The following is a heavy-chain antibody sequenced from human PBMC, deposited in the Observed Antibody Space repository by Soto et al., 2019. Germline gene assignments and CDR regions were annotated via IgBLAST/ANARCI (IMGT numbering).Heavy chain of an antibody. CDR1: GFTFSDYY. CDR2: ISSNGNTI. V-gene: IGHV3-11*01. CDR3: AKMSSDTYSGSLLS. J-gene: IGHJ4*02. D-gene: IGHD3-22*01. Sequence: QVQLVESGGGLVQPSGSLRIACVASGFTFSDYYMRWVRQAPGKGLEWVSDISSNGNTIYYSDSVKGRFTISSDNPKNSVYLQIHRLRDQYTALYLCAKMSSDTYSGSLLSWAKGTLDTVS.